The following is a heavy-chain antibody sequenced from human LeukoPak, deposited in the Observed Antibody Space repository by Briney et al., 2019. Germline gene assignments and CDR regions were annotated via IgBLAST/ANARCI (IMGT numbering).Heavy chain of an antibody. CDR2: MNPNSGNT. CDR1: GYTFTSYD. J-gene: IGHJ3*02. Sequence: ASVKVSCKASGYTFTSYDINWVRQAPGQGLEWMGWMNPNSGNTDYAQKFQGRVTMTRNTSISTAYMELSSLRSEDTAVYYCARGITFGGVIVQNDAFDIWGQGTMVTVSS. CDR3: ARGITFGGVIVQNDAFDI. V-gene: IGHV1-8*01. D-gene: IGHD3-16*02.